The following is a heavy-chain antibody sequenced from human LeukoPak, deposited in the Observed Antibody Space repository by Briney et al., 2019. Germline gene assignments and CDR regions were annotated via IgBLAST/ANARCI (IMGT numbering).Heavy chain of an antibody. D-gene: IGHD3-22*01. CDR2: INHSGST. V-gene: IGHV4-34*01. Sequence: TLSLTCAVYGGSFSGYYWSWIRQPPGKGLEWIGEINHSGSTNYNPSLKSRVTISVDTSKNQFSLKLSSVTAADTAVYYCARAPSGYRYWYFDLWGRGTLVTVSS. CDR3: ARAPSGYRYWYFDL. J-gene: IGHJ2*01. CDR1: GGSFSGYY.